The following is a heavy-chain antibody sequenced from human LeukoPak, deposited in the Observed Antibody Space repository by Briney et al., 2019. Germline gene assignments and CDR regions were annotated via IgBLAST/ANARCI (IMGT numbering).Heavy chain of an antibody. Sequence: SETLSLTCTVSGGSISSQYWSWIRQPPGKGLEWIGYIYYSGSTNYNPSLKSRVTISVDTSKNQFSLKLSSVTAADTVVYYCARDLPRYCGGDCYMGAFDIWGQGTMVTVSS. V-gene: IGHV4-59*11. CDR2: IYYSGST. D-gene: IGHD2-21*02. CDR1: GGSISSQY. CDR3: ARDLPRYCGGDCYMGAFDI. J-gene: IGHJ3*02.